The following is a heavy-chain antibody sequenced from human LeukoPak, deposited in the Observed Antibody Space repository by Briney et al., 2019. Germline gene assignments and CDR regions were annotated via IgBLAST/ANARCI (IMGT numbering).Heavy chain of an antibody. J-gene: IGHJ6*02. Sequence: TSQTLSLTCTVSGGSISSGSYHWSWIRQPAGKGLEWIGRIYTSGSTNYNPSLKSRVTISVDTSKNQFSLKLSSVTAADTAVYYCARDMSGWPYYYGMDVWGQGTTVTVSS. D-gene: IGHD6-19*01. CDR1: GGSISSGSYH. V-gene: IGHV4-61*02. CDR3: ARDMSGWPYYYGMDV. CDR2: IYTSGST.